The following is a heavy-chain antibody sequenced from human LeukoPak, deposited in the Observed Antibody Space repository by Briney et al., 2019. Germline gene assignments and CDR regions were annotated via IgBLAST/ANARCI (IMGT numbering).Heavy chain of an antibody. CDR1: GFSFSSYA. V-gene: IGHV3-30*04. CDR3: ARERIATTGTGCFDP. J-gene: IGHJ5*02. D-gene: IGHD6-13*01. CDR2: ISDDGSIK. Sequence: GGSLRLSCAASGFSFSSYAIHWVRQAPGKGLEWVAVISDDGSIKYYADSVKGRFTISRDNSKNTLYLLMNSLRTEDTAFYYCARERIATTGTGCFDPWGQGTLVTVSS.